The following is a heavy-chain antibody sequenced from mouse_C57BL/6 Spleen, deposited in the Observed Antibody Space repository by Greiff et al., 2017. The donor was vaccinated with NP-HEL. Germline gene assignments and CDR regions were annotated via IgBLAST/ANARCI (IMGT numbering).Heavy chain of an antibody. D-gene: IGHD4-1*01. J-gene: IGHJ3*01. CDR2: IDPSDSYT. V-gene: IGHV1-69*01. CDR3: ARGGLGRIAY. Sequence: VQLQQPGAELVMPGASVKLSCKASGYTFTSYWMHWVKQRPGQGLEWIGEIDPSDSYTNYNQKFKGKSTLTVDKSSSTAYMQLSSLTSEDSAVYYCARGGLGRIAYWGQGTLVTVSA. CDR1: GYTFTSYW.